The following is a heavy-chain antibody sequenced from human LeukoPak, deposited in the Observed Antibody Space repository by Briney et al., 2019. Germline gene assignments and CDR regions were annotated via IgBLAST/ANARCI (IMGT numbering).Heavy chain of an antibody. J-gene: IGHJ5*02. CDR3: ARDGQQQLIRGNWFDP. CDR1: GYSFTTYY. CDR2: INPSGGTT. D-gene: IGHD6-13*01. Sequence: ASVKVSCKASGYSFTTYYIHWVRQAPGQGLEWMGIINPSGGTTNYAQKFQGRVTMTRDTSTSTVYMELSSLRSEDTAVYYCARDGQQQLIRGNWFDPWGQGTLVTVSS. V-gene: IGHV1-46*01.